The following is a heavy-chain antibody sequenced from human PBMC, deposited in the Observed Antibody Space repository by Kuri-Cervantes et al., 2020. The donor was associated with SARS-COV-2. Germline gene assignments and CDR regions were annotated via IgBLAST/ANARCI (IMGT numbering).Heavy chain of an antibody. V-gene: IGHV1-46*01. Sequence: ASVKVSCKASGYTFTSYYMHWVRQAPGQGLEWTGIINPSGGSTNYAQKFQGRVTITADKSTSTAYMELSSLRSEDTAVYYCARASVSYYDILTGYYGTKNSPFDPWGQGTLVTVSS. CDR1: GYTFTSYY. D-gene: IGHD3-9*01. CDR3: ARASVSYYDILTGYYGTKNSPFDP. CDR2: INPSGGST. J-gene: IGHJ5*02.